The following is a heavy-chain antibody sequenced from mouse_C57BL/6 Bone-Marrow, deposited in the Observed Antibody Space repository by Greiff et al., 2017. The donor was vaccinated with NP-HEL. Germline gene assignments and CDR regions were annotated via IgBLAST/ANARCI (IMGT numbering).Heavy chain of an antibody. J-gene: IGHJ1*03. D-gene: IGHD1-1*01. Sequence: QVQLQQPGAELVRPGSSVKLSCKASGYTFTSYWMHWVKQRPIQGLEWIGNIDPSDSETHYNQKFKDKATLTVDKSSSTAYMQLSSLTSEDSAVYYCASGDYGSPYWYFDVWGTGTTVTVSS. CDR1: GYTFTSYW. V-gene: IGHV1-52*01. CDR3: ASGDYGSPYWYFDV. CDR2: IDPSDSET.